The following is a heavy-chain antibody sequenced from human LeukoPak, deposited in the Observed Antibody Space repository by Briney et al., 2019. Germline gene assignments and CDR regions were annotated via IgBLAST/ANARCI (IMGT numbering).Heavy chain of an antibody. D-gene: IGHD5-18*01. Sequence: GGSLRLSCAASGFTFSSYSMNWVRQAPGKGLEWVSSITSSSTYIYYADSVKGRFTISRDNAKNSLYVQMNSLRAEDTAVYYCARAGGYSRALQYWGQGTPVTVSS. J-gene: IGHJ1*01. V-gene: IGHV3-21*01. CDR2: ITSSSTYI. CDR3: ARAGGYSRALQY. CDR1: GFTFSSYS.